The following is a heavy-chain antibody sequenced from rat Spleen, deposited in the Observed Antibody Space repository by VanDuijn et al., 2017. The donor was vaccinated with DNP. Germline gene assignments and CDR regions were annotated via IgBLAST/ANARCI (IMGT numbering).Heavy chain of an antibody. Sequence: EVQLVGSGGGLVQPGRSLKLSCAASGFTFSDYNMAWVRQAPKKGLEWVATISYDGSSTYYRDSVKGRFTSSRDNAKSTLYLQMDSLRSEDTATYYCARPDFWGPGTMVTVSS. CDR1: GFTFSDYN. V-gene: IGHV5-7*01. CDR3: ARPDF. CDR2: ISYDGSST. J-gene: IGHJ1*01.